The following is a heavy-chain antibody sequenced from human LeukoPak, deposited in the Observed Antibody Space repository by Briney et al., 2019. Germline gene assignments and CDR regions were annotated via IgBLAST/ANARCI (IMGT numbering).Heavy chain of an antibody. J-gene: IGHJ3*01. CDR1: GYTFSTYY. Sequence: ASVKVSCKASGYTFSTYYMFWVRQAPGQGLEWMGLINPNYGSTIYAQKFQGRVTMTRDTSTSTVYMELSSLKSEDTALYYCARGRSVNMIVTDAFGVWGQGTMVTVSS. V-gene: IGHV1-46*01. CDR3: ARGRSVNMIVTDAFGV. CDR2: INPNYGST. D-gene: IGHD3-22*01.